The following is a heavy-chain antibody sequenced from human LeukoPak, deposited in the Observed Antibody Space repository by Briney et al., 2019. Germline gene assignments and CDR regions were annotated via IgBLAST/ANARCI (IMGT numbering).Heavy chain of an antibody. Sequence: SETLSLTCTVSGGSISSYYWSWIRQPAGKGLEWVGRIYTSGSTNYNPSLKSRVTVSVDTSKNQFSLKLSSVTAADTAVYYCARGYSNSGSYVGWFDPWGQGTLVTVSS. D-gene: IGHD1-26*01. J-gene: IGHJ5*02. CDR2: IYTSGST. CDR3: ARGYSNSGSYVGWFDP. CDR1: GGSISSYY. V-gene: IGHV4-4*07.